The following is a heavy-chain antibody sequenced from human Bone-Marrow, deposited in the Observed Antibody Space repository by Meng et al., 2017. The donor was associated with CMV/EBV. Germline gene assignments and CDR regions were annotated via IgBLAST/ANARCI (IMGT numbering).Heavy chain of an antibody. CDR1: GFIFTIYA. V-gene: IGHV3-23*01. Sequence: GESLKISCSASGFIFTIYAMTWVRQAPGKGLEWVSTIYSDGSTYYADSLKGRFTISRDNSKNTLSLQMNSLRAADTAVYYCAKAGPGIVPSKNGMDVWGQGTTVT. CDR3: AKAGPGIVPSKNGMDV. D-gene: IGHD1-26*01. CDR2: IYSDGST. J-gene: IGHJ6*02.